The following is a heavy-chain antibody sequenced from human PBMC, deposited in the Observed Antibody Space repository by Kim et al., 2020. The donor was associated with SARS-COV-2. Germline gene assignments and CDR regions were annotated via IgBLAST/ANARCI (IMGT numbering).Heavy chain of an antibody. CDR2: IYYSGST. V-gene: IGHV4-59*01. CDR3: ARVAYSGSHSGGYYFDY. Sequence: SETLSLTCTVSGGSISSYYWSWIRQPPGKGLEWIGYIYYSGSTNYNPSLKSRVTISVDTSKNQFSLKLSSVTAADTAVYYCARVAYSGSHSGGYYFDYWGQGTLVTVSS. D-gene: IGHD1-26*01. CDR1: GGSISSYY. J-gene: IGHJ4*02.